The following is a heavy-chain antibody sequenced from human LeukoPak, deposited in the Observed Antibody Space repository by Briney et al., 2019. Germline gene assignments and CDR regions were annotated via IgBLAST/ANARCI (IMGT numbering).Heavy chain of an antibody. J-gene: IGHJ3*02. Sequence: GGSLRLSCAASGFTFSSYAMYWVRQAPGKGLEWVSGIFGSGGSTHYADSVKGRFTISRDNSKNTVYLQMNSLRAEDTAVYYCAKAHSGYDADAFDIWGQGTMVTVSS. CDR1: GFTFSSYA. CDR2: IFGSGGST. D-gene: IGHD5-12*01. V-gene: IGHV3-23*01. CDR3: AKAHSGYDADAFDI.